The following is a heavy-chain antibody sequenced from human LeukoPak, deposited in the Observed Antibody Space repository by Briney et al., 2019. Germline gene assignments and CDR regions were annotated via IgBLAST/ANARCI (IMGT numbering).Heavy chain of an antibody. V-gene: IGHV3-66*02. Sequence: GGSLRLSCAASGFTVSRNYMSWVRQAPGKGLECVSVIYSGGNTYYTDSVKGRFTISRDNSKNTLYLQMNSLRAEDTAVYYCASEDAYCGGDCYPYWGQGTLVTVSS. CDR2: IYSGGNT. D-gene: IGHD2-21*02. CDR3: ASEDAYCGGDCYPY. J-gene: IGHJ4*02. CDR1: GFTVSRNY.